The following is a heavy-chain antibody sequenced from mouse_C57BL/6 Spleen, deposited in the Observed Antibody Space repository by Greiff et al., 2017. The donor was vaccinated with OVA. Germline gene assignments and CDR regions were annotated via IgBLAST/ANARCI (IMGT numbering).Heavy chain of an antibody. CDR1: GFTFSDYG. CDR2: ISSGSSTI. D-gene: IGHD2-4*01. Sequence: DVHLVESGGGLVKPGGSLKLSCAASGFTFSDYGMHWVRQAPEKGLEWVAYISSGSSTIYYADTVKGRFTISRDNAKNTLFLQMTSLRSEDTAMYYCAKSYDYSNYFDYWGQGTTLTVSS. J-gene: IGHJ2*01. CDR3: AKSYDYSNYFDY. V-gene: IGHV5-17*01.